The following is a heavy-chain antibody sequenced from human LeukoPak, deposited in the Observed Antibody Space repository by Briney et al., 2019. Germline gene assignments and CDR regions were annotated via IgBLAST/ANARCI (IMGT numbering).Heavy chain of an antibody. V-gene: IGHV4-38-2*02. CDR3: ARGPGGSGYSYGYNWFDP. J-gene: IGHJ5*02. Sequence: SETLSLTCTVSGYSISSGYYWGWIRQPPGKGLEWIGSIYHSGSTYYNPSLKSRVTISVDTSKNQFSLKLSSVTAADTAVYYCARGPGGSGYSYGYNWFDPWGQGTLVTVSS. D-gene: IGHD5-18*01. CDR2: IYHSGST. CDR1: GYSISSGYY.